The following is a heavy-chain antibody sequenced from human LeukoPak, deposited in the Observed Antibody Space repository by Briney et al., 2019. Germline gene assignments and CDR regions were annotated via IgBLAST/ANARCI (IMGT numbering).Heavy chain of an antibody. CDR2: VNRDGSET. V-gene: IGHV3-7*03. CDR1: GFSFSSYG. CDR3: AKKNGMAV. Sequence: GRSLRLSCAASGFSFSSYGMHWVRQVPGRGPEWVANVNRDGSETYYLDSVKGRFTISKDSAKNSLYLQMNSLRAEDTALYHCAKKNGMAVWGKGTTVIVSS. J-gene: IGHJ6*04.